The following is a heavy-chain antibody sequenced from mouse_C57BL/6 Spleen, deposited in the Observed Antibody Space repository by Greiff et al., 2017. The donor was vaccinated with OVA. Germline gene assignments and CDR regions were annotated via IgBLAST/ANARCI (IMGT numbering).Heavy chain of an antibody. CDR3: ARAHYDSRGDYAMDY. CDR2: IHPNSGST. Sequence: VQLQQSGAELVKPGASVKLSCKASGYTFTSYWMHWVKQRPGQGLEWIGMIHPNSGSTNYNEKFKSKATLTVDKSSSTAYIQLSSLTSEDSAVYYCARAHYDSRGDYAMDYWGQGTSVTVSS. V-gene: IGHV1-64*01. CDR1: GYTFTSYW. D-gene: IGHD1-1*01. J-gene: IGHJ4*01.